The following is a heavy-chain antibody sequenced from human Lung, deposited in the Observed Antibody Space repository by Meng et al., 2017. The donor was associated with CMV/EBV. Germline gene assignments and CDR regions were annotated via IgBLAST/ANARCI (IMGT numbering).Heavy chain of an antibody. D-gene: IGHD1-26*01. J-gene: IGHJ4*02. CDR1: GGSISSSTYY. CDR2: LYYSGST. V-gene: IGHV4-39*07. CDR3: ARGDSGSYYFDY. Sequence: GXXRLSCTVSGGSISSSTYYWGWVRQPPGKGLEWIGSLYYSGSTYYNPSLKSRVTISVDTSMNQFSLKLSSVTAADTAMYYCARGDSGSYYFDYWGQGTLVTVSS.